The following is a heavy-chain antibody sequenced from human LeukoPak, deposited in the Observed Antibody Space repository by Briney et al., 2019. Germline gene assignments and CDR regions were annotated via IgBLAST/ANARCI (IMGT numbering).Heavy chain of an antibody. J-gene: IGHJ3*02. Sequence: PSETLSLTCTVSGGSISSSSYYWGWIRQPPGKGLEWIGSIYYSGGTYYNPSLKSRVTISVDTSKNQFSLKLSSVTAADTAVYYCARQEELGYCSGGSCYRNDAFDIWGQGTMVTVSS. CDR3: ARQEELGYCSGGSCYRNDAFDI. V-gene: IGHV4-39*01. CDR2: IYYSGGT. D-gene: IGHD2-15*01. CDR1: GGSISSSSYY.